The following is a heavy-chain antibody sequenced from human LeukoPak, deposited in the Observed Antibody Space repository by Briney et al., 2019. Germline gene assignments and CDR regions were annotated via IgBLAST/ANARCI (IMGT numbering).Heavy chain of an antibody. D-gene: IGHD3-3*01. CDR2: IYYSGST. CDR3: ARDRFQAGYYYYGMDV. J-gene: IGHJ6*02. V-gene: IGHV4-59*01. Sequence: SETLSLTCTVPGGSISSYYWSWIRQPPGKGLEWIGYIYYSGSTDYNPSLKSRVTISVDTSKNQFSLKLSSVTAADTAVYYCARDRFQAGYYYYGMDVWGQGTTVTVSS. CDR1: GGSISSYY.